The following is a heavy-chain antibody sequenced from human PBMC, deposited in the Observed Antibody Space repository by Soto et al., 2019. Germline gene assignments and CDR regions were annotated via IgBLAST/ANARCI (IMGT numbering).Heavy chain of an antibody. CDR2: IYYSGST. CDR1: GGSISSSSDY. D-gene: IGHD2-15*01. CDR3: ARPYCSGGSCYPETDWFDP. V-gene: IGHV4-39*01. Sequence: SETLSLTCTVSGGSISSSSDYWGWIRQPPGKGLEWIGSIYYSGSTYYNPSLKSRVTISVDTSKNQFSLKLSSVTAADTAVYYCARPYCSGGSCYPETDWFDPWGQGTLVTVSS. J-gene: IGHJ5*02.